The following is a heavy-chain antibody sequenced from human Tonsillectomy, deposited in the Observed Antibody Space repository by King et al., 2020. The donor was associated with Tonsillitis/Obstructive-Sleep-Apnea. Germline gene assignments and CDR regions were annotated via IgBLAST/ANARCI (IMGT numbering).Heavy chain of an antibody. Sequence: VQLVESGGGVVQPGRSLRLSCAASGFTFSSYAMHWVRQAPGKGLEWVAVISYDGSNKYYADSVKGRFTISRDNSKNTLYLQMNSLRAEETAVYYCARDVFSSSWSAFDIWGQGTMVTVSS. J-gene: IGHJ3*02. V-gene: IGHV3-30*01. CDR1: GFTFSSYA. D-gene: IGHD6-13*01. CDR2: ISYDGSNK. CDR3: ARDVFSSSWSAFDI.